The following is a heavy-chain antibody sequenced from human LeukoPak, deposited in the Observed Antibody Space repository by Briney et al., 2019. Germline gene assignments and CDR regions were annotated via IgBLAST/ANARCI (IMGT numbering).Heavy chain of an antibody. J-gene: IGHJ4*02. Sequence: PGGCLRLSCVASGFTSSAFCMSWVRQAPGKGLEWVANIKQDGSEKYYVDSVKGRFTISRDNAKNSLYLQMNSLRAEDTAVYYCARDSARGGTMDYWGQGTLVTVSS. D-gene: IGHD2-15*01. V-gene: IGHV3-7*01. CDR2: IKQDGSEK. CDR3: ARDSARGGTMDY. CDR1: GFTSSAFC.